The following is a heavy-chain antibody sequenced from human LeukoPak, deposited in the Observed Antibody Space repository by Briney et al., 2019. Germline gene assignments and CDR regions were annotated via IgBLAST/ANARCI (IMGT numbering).Heavy chain of an antibody. V-gene: IGHV4-39*01. CDR2: IYYSAST. D-gene: IGHD5-12*01. J-gene: IGHJ4*02. CDR1: GGSISSSSYY. Sequence: SETLSLTCTVSGGSISSSSYYWGWIRQPPGKGLEWIGSIYYSASTYYDPSLKSRVTISVDTSKNQFSLNLSSVTAADTAVYYCARRLGYSGRAGPNFDYWGQGTLVTVSS. CDR3: ARRLGYSGRAGPNFDY.